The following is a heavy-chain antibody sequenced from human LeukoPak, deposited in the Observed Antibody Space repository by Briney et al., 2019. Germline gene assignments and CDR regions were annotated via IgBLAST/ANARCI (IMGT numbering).Heavy chain of an antibody. Sequence: GGSLRLSCAASGFTFSNYGMHWVRQAPGKGLEWVAFIRSDGTNKYYADSVKGRFTISRDSPKNTLYLQMNSLRAEDTAVYYCARGGWNKFDYWGQGTLVTVSS. CDR3: ARGGWNKFDY. CDR2: IRSDGTNK. D-gene: IGHD3-22*01. CDR1: GFTFSNYG. V-gene: IGHV3-30*02. J-gene: IGHJ4*02.